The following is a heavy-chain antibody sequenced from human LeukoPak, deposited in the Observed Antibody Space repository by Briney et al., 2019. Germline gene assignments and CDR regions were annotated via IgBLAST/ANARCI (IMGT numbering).Heavy chain of an antibody. D-gene: IGHD4-23*01. CDR3: ERRFVYGGDSYYFDY. CDR1: GVSIGSSSYY. CDR2: IYYSGST. J-gene: IGHJ4*02. V-gene: IGHV4-39*01. Sequence: PSETLSLTCTVSGVSIGSSSYYWGWIRQPPGKGREWMGIIYYSGSTYYNPSLTSRVTISVDTSKTQFSLKLRSVTAADTAVYSCERRFVYGGDSYYFDYWGQGTLVTVSS.